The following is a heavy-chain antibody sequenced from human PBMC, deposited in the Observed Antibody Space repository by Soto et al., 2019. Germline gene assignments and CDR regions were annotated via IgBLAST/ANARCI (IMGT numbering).Heavy chain of an antibody. J-gene: IGHJ3*02. D-gene: IGHD4-17*01. CDR2: IYYSGST. CDR1: GGSISSSSYY. CDR3: ARGSDYGSRDFDI. Sequence: SETLSLTCTVSGGSISSSSYYWSWIRQPPGKGLEWIGYIYYSGSTYYNPSLKSRVTISVDTSKNHFSLKLSSVTAADTAVYYCARGSDYGSRDFDIWGQGTMVTVSS. V-gene: IGHV4-30-4*01.